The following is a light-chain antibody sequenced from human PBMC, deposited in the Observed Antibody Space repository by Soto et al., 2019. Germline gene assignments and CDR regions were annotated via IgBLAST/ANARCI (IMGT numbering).Light chain of an antibody. Sequence: QSALTQPASVSGSPGQSITISCTGTSSDVGSYNLVSWYQQHPGKAPKVMIYEGNKRPSGASNRFSSSKSGNTASLTISGLQAEDEADYYCCSYAGSSTYVFGTGTKLTVL. CDR3: CSYAGSSTYV. CDR1: SSDVGSYNL. CDR2: EGN. J-gene: IGLJ1*01. V-gene: IGLV2-23*01.